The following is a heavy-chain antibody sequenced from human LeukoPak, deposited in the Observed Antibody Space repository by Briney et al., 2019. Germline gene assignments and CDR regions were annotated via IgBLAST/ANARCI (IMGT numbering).Heavy chain of an antibody. CDR1: GFTFSSYS. CDR3: ARVPLYSSSSFRYFDY. J-gene: IGHJ4*02. CDR2: ISSSGSAM. D-gene: IGHD6-6*01. V-gene: IGHV3-48*04. Sequence: GGSLRLSCAASGFTFSSYSMNWVRQAPGKGLEWVSYISSSGSAMYYADSVKGRFTISRDNAKNSLYLQLNSLRAEDTAVYYCARVPLYSSSSFRYFDYWGQGTLVTVSS.